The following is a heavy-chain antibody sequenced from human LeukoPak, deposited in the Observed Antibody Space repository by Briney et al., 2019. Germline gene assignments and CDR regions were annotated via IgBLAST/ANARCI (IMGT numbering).Heavy chain of an antibody. CDR2: ISGSGGST. CDR1: VYTFSLHA. Sequence: QLGASLRLSCAPSVYTFSLHAMSCVPQARGKGRECVSDISGSGGSTYYTDSVKGRFTISRDSSKNTLYLQMNSLRAEDTAVYYCANQAMDGYPLFDFWGQGTLVTVSS. V-gene: IGHV3-23*01. CDR3: ANQAMDGYPLFDF. J-gene: IGHJ4*02. D-gene: IGHD3-22*01.